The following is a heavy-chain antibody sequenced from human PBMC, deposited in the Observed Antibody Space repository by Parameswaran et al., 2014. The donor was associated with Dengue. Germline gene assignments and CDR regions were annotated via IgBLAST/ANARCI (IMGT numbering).Heavy chain of an antibody. V-gene: IGHV1-2*06. Sequence: WVRQAPGQGLEWMGRINAHNGDTTYAQNFQGRVTMTRDTSISTAYLDLSRLRSDDTAVFYCARDPNWALGYWGQGTLVTVSS. D-gene: IGHD7-27*01. CDR3: ARDPNWALGY. J-gene: IGHJ4*02. CDR2: INAHNGDT.